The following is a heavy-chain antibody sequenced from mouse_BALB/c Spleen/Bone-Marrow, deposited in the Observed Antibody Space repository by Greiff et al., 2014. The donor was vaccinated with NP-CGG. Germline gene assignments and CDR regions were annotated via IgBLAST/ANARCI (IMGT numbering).Heavy chain of an antibody. Sequence: QPGGSRKLSCAAFGXTFSXFGMHWXXXXXXKGLEWVAYISSGSSTIYYADTVKGRFTISRDNPKNTLFLQMTSLRSEDTAMYYCARTTYYAMDYWGQGTSVTVSS. CDR3: ARTTYYAMDY. CDR2: ISSGSSTI. D-gene: IGHD2-12*01. V-gene: IGHV5-17*02. CDR1: GXTFSXFG. J-gene: IGHJ4*01.